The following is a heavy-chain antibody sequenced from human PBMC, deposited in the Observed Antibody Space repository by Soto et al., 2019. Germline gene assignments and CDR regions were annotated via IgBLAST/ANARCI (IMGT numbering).Heavy chain of an antibody. D-gene: IGHD3-22*01. V-gene: IGHV3-48*02. CDR3: ARGVYYDSSGYYYAEYFQH. CDR1: GFTFSSYS. CDR2: ISSSSSTI. Sequence: EVQLVESGGGLVQPGGSLRLSCAASGFTFSSYSMNWVRQAPGKGLEWVSYISSSSSTIYYADSVKGRFTISRDNAKNSLYLQMNSLRDEDTAVYYFARGVYYDSSGYYYAEYFQHWGQGTLDTVSS. J-gene: IGHJ1*01.